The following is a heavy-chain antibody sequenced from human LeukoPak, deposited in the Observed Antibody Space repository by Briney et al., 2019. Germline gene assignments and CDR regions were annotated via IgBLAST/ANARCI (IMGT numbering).Heavy chain of an antibody. Sequence: GGSLRLSCAASGFTFSSYGMTWVRQAPGKGLEWVANIKHDGEYYVDSVKGRFTISRDNSKNTLYLQMNSLRAEDTAVYYCARIHSLYYYDSSGYGAFDIWGQGTMVTVSS. CDR3: ARIHSLYYYDSSGYGAFDI. V-gene: IGHV3-7*02. CDR1: GFTFSSYG. CDR2: IKHDGE. J-gene: IGHJ3*02. D-gene: IGHD3-22*01.